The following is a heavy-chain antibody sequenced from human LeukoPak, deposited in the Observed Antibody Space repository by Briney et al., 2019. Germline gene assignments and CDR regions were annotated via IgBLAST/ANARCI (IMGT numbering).Heavy chain of an antibody. Sequence: SGPTLVKPTQTLTLTCTFSGFSLSTSLVGVGWIRQPPGKALEWLALIYWDDDQRYSPSLKSRLTITKDTSKNHVVLTMTNMDPVDTATYYCAHSRGGGSSSLLDYWGQGTLVTVSS. CDR2: IYWDDDQ. D-gene: IGHD6-6*01. V-gene: IGHV2-5*02. CDR1: GFSLSTSLVG. J-gene: IGHJ4*02. CDR3: AHSRGGGSSSLLDY.